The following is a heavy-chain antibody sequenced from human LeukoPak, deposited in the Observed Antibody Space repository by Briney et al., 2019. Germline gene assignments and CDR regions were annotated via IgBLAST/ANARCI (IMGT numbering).Heavy chain of an antibody. Sequence: ASVNVSCKASLYTLTRYYMHWVRQAPGERLERMGWIKTNSDSTNYAQKSQCRVTMTRDTSISTAYMELSRLRSDDTAVYYCAIAPFCSGGSCYKTFDYWGQGTLVTVS. CDR2: IKTNSDST. D-gene: IGHD2-15*01. CDR3: AIAPFCSGGSCYKTFDY. J-gene: IGHJ4*02. V-gene: IGHV1-2*02. CDR1: LYTLTRYY.